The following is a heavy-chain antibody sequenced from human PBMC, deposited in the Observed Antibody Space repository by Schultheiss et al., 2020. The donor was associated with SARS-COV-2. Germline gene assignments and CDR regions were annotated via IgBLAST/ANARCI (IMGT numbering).Heavy chain of an antibody. J-gene: IGHJ3*02. D-gene: IGHD2-21*02. Sequence: GGSLRLSCAASGFTFSSYWMHWVRQAPGKGLVWVSRINSDGSSTSYADSVKGRFTISRDNSKNTLYLQMNSLRAEDTAVYYCARDRGFVVVTATPGIWGQGTMVTVSS. CDR2: INSDGSST. V-gene: IGHV3-74*01. CDR1: GFTFSSYW. CDR3: ARDRGFVVVTATPGI.